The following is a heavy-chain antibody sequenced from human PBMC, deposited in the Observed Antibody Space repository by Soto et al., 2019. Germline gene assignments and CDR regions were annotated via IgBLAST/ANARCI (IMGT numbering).Heavy chain of an antibody. CDR1: GESISSGYY. V-gene: IGHV4-38-2*01. J-gene: IGHJ4*02. CDR2: IYNRGTT. D-gene: IGHD3-22*01. CDR3: ARGLYYDSSFPRLPLDY. Sequence: SETLSLTCAVSGESISSGYYWAWIRQPPGKWLEWIGSIYNRGTTNYSPSLKSRVTISVDTSNNQFSLKLSSVTAADTAVYYCARGLYYDSSFPRLPLDYGGQGTLVTVSS.